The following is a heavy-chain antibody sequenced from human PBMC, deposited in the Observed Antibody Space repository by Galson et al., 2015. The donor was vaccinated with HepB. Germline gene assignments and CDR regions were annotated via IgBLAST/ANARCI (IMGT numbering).Heavy chain of an antibody. D-gene: IGHD3-22*01. Sequence: ETLSLTCAVYGGSFSGYYWSWIRQPPGKGLEWIGEINHSGSTNYNPSLKSRVTISVDTSKNQFSLKLSSVTAADTAVYYCARRGGYYYDSSGYLYSYWGQGTLVTVSS. J-gene: IGHJ4*02. CDR3: ARRGGYYYDSSGYLYSY. V-gene: IGHV4-34*01. CDR1: GGSFSGYY. CDR2: INHSGST.